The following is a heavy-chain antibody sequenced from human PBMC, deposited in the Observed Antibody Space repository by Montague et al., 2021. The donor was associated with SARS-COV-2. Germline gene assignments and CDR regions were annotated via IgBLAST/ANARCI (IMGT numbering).Heavy chain of an antibody. CDR2: VHYNGRT. V-gene: IGHV4-39*01. CDR3: TRHVHMTWPEPSPGFDY. D-gene: IGHD1-1*01. Sequence: SETLSPTCTVSGDSISGSSYNWGWIRQPPGKGLEWIGSVHYNGRTYYNPSLKSRVTIYVDTSKNQISLRLSSVTAADTAVYYSTRHVHMTWPEPSPGFDYWGQGTLVTVSS. CDR1: GDSISGSSYN. J-gene: IGHJ4*02.